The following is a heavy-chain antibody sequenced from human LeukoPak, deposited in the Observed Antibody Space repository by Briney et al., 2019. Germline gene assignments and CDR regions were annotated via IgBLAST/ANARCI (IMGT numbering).Heavy chain of an antibody. CDR3: ARAGADVLLIWFDP. CDR1: GGSISSGSYY. CDR2: IYYSGST. J-gene: IGHJ5*02. V-gene: IGHV4-61*01. Sequence: SETLSLTCTVSGGSISSGSYYWSWIRQPPGKGLEWIGYIYYSGSTNYNPSLKSRVTISVDTSKNQLSLKLRSVTAADTAAYYCARAGADVLLIWFDPWGQGTLVTVSS. D-gene: IGHD3-9*01.